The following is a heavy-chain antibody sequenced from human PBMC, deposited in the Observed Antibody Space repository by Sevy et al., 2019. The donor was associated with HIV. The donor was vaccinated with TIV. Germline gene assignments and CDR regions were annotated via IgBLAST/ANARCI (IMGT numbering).Heavy chain of an antibody. CDR3: ARVAGGENYDYGIDV. CDR2: IYYVGNS. Sequence: SETLSLTCTVSGGSITSSGHYWGWIRQSPGKGLEWIGVIYYVGNSYANTSLTSRVTFSADTTKNLFSLSLTSLTAAESAIYYCARVAGGENYDYGIDVWGLGTSVTVSS. D-gene: IGHD2-21*01. CDR1: GGSITSSGHY. J-gene: IGHJ6*02. V-gene: IGHV4-39*01.